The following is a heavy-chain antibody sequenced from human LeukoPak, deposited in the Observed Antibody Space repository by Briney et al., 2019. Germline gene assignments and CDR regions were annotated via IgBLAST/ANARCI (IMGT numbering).Heavy chain of an antibody. Sequence: GGSLRLSCAASGFTFNTYWLHWVRQAPGKGLVWVSRIDNDGSDTIYADSVKGRFTISRDNAKSTLYLQMNSLKAEDKAVYYCARGGYHHGFDIWGQGTMVTVSS. J-gene: IGHJ3*02. V-gene: IGHV3-74*01. CDR2: IDNDGSDT. CDR3: ARGGYHHGFDI. D-gene: IGHD2-15*01. CDR1: GFTFNTYW.